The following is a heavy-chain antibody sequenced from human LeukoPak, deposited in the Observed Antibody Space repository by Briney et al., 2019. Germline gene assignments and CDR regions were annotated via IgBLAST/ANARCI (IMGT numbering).Heavy chain of an antibody. CDR1: GFTFSSYA. J-gene: IGHJ4*02. Sequence: GGSLRLSCAASGFTFSSYAMSWVRQAPGKGLEWVSAISGSGGSTYYADSVKGRFTISRDNSKDTLYVQVNSLGTEDTAAYYCAKGSYYDSSGSFYFDYWGQGTLVTVSS. V-gene: IGHV3-23*01. CDR2: ISGSGGST. CDR3: AKGSYYDSSGSFYFDY. D-gene: IGHD3-22*01.